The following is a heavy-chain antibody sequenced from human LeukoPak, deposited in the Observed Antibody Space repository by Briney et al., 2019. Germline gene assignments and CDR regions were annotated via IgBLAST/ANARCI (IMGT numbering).Heavy chain of an antibody. CDR3: ARRVAGMAFDI. Sequence: ASVTVSCKASGYTFTSYAMNWVRQAPGQGLEWMGWINPNTGNPTYAQGFTGRFVFSLDISVSTAYLQISSLKAEDTAVYYCARRVAGMAFDIWGQGTMVTVSS. J-gene: IGHJ3*02. V-gene: IGHV7-4-1*02. D-gene: IGHD6-19*01. CDR2: INPNTGNP. CDR1: GYTFTSYA.